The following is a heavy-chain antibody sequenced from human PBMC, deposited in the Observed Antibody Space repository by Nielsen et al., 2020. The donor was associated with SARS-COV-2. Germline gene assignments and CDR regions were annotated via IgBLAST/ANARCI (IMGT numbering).Heavy chain of an antibody. CDR1: GGSIGSYY. CDR2: IFNTGST. CDR3: ARQLSYDFWSGFRGAFDI. D-gene: IGHD3-3*01. J-gene: IGHJ3*02. Sequence: SETLSLTCTVFGGSIGSYYWSWIRQPPGKGLEWIGHIFNTGSTSYNPSLRSRVTILVDTSKNHFSLKLTSVTAADTAVYYCARQLSYDFWSGFRGAFDIWGQGTMVTVSS. V-gene: IGHV4-59*13.